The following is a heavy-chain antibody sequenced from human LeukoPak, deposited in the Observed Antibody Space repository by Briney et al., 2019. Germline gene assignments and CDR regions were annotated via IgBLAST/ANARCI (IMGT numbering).Heavy chain of an antibody. CDR3: ARGVAVTTRLGYFDY. CDR1: GYTFTSYY. CDR2: INPSGGST. D-gene: IGHD4-17*01. J-gene: IGHJ4*02. V-gene: IGHV1-46*01. Sequence: ASVKVSCKASGYTFTSYYMHWVRQAPGQGLEWVGIINPSGGSTSYAQKFQGRVTMTRDTSTSTVYMELSSLRSEDTAVYYCARGVAVTTRLGYFDYWGQGTLVTVSS.